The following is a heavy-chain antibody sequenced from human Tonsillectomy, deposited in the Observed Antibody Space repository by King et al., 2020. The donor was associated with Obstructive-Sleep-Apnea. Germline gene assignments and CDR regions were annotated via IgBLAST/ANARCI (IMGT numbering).Heavy chain of an antibody. V-gene: IGHV3-7*03. CDR1: GFTVSSYW. Sequence: EVQLVESGGGLVQPGGSLRLSCAASGFTVSSYWMSWVRQTPGQGLERVAKIKEDGSGKYYVDSVKGRFTISRDNAKNSLYLQMNSLRADDTAVYYCARLAYYYYGLDVWGQGTTVTVSS. J-gene: IGHJ6*02. CDR3: ARLAYYYYGLDV. CDR2: IKEDGSGK.